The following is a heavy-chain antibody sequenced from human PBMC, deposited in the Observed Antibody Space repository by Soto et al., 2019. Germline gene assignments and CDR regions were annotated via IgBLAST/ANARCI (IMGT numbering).Heavy chain of an antibody. CDR3: AKDPNTMIVVVINYFDY. V-gene: IGHV3-23*01. D-gene: IGHD3-22*01. CDR1: GITFSSYA. CDR2: ISGSGGST. Sequence: EVQLLESGGGLVQPGGSLRLSCAASGITFSSYAMSWVRQAPGKGLEWVSAISGSGGSTYYADSVKGRFTISRDNSKNTLYLQMNSLRAEDTAVYYCAKDPNTMIVVVINYFDYWGQGTLATVSS. J-gene: IGHJ4*02.